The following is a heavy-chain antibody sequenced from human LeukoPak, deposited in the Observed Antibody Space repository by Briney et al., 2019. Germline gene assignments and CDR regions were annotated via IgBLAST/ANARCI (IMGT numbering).Heavy chain of an antibody. CDR3: ARGSGYPSGDNWFDP. CDR2: IWYDGSNK. CDR1: GFTFSSHG. D-gene: IGHD3-22*01. V-gene: IGHV3-33*01. J-gene: IGHJ5*02. Sequence: GRSLRLSCAASGFTFSSHGMHWVRQAPGKGLEWVAVIWYDGSNKYYADSVKGRFTISRDNSKNTLYLQMNSLRAEDTAVYYCARGSGYPSGDNWFDPWGQGTLVTVSS.